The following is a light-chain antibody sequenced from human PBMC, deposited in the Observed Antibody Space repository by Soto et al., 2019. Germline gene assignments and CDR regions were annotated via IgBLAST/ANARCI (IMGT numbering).Light chain of an antibody. Sequence: DIVMTQSPATLSVSPGERVTLSCWASRTVSTNLAWYQQKPGHAPRLLIYYTSTRATGLPASYSGSGSDKDFPLPIRSLQSEDSAVYCCQQYNNWPPGATFGRGTKVEIK. J-gene: IGKJ3*01. CDR1: RTVSTN. CDR3: QQYNNWPPGAT. V-gene: IGKV3-15*01. CDR2: YTS.